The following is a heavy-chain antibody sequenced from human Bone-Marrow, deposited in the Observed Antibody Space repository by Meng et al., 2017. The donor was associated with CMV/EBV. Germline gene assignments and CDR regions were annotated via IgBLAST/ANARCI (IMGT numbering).Heavy chain of an antibody. CDR3: ARGVSGYYYNWFAP. Sequence: SETLSLTCTVSGGSISSSSYYWGWIRQPPGKGLEWIGSIYYSGSTYYNPSLKSRVTISVDTSKNQFSVKLSSVTAADTAVYYCARGVSGYYYNWFAPWGQGPLVTCYS. CDR1: GGSISSSSYY. CDR2: IYYSGST. V-gene: IGHV4-39*07. J-gene: IGHJ5*02. D-gene: IGHD3-22*01.